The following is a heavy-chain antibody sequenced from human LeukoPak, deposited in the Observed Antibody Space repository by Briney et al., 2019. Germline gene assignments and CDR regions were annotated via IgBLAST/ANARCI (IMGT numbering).Heavy chain of an antibody. CDR1: GGTFSSYA. Sequence: GASVKVSCKASGGTFSSYAISWVRQAPGQGLEWMGGIIPIFGTANYAQKFQGRVTITTDESTSTAYMELSSLRSEDTAVYYCASTDYYGSGMASHYYYYYMDVWGKGTTVTVSS. J-gene: IGHJ6*03. CDR3: ASTDYYGSGMASHYYYYYMDV. D-gene: IGHD3-10*01. CDR2: IIPIFGTA. V-gene: IGHV1-69*05.